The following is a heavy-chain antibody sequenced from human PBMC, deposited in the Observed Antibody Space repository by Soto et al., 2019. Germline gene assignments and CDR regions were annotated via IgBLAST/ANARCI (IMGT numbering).Heavy chain of an antibody. CDR3: ARGQGIVMFPVPVGIVNRPKPTGFDY. D-gene: IGHD2-15*01. J-gene: IGHJ4*02. V-gene: IGHV3-23*01. CDR1: GFTFSSYA. Sequence: EVQLLESGGGLARPGGALRLCCTASGFTFSSYAMTWVRQAPGKGLAWVSGISGSGGTTHYTDGVKGRFTVSRDNSNNTVCLQMNSLRVEDTAVYYCARGQGIVMFPVPVGIVNRPKPTGFDYWGQGTLVTVST. CDR2: ISGSGGTT.